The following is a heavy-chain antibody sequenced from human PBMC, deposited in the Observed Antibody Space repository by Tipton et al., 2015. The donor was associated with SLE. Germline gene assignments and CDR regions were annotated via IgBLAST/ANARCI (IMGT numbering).Heavy chain of an antibody. CDR3: AKGGAGGLFFDS. CDR1: GFTFSSYA. J-gene: IGHJ4*02. CDR2: ISYDGSKK. Sequence: SLRLSCAVSGFTFSSYAVHWVRQAPGQGLEWVAVISYDGSKKYYADSVKGRFTISRDNSKNTLYLQMDSLRAEDTGIYYCAKGGAGGLFFDSWGQGTLVTVSS. D-gene: IGHD3/OR15-3a*01. V-gene: IGHV3-30*04.